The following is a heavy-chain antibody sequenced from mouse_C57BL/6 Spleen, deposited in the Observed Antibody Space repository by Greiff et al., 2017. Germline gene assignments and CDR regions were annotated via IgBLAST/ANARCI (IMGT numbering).Heavy chain of an antibody. CDR3: ARDVTGTSVYWYFDV. V-gene: IGHV1-26*01. CDR2: INPNNGGT. CDR1: GYTFTDYY. Sequence: VQLQQSGPELVKPGASVKISCKASGYTFTDYYMNWVKQSHGKSLEWIGDINPNNGGTSYNQKFKGKATLTVDKSSSTAYMELRSLTSEDSAVYYCARDVTGTSVYWYFDVWGTGTTVTVSS. J-gene: IGHJ1*03. D-gene: IGHD4-1*01.